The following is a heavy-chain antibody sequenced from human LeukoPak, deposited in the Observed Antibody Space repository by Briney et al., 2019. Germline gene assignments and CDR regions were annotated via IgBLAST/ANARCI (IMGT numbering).Heavy chain of an antibody. D-gene: IGHD1-26*01. J-gene: IGHJ5*02. CDR1: GFTFSSYD. V-gene: IGHV3-30*03. Sequence: GGSLRLSCAASGFTFSSYDLHWVRQAPGKGLEWVAVIAHDGGNKYYADSVKGRFTISGDNSKNTLYLQMNSLRAEDTAVYYCAAQSFGWFDPWGQGTLVTVSS. CDR2: IAHDGGNK. CDR3: AAQSFGWFDP.